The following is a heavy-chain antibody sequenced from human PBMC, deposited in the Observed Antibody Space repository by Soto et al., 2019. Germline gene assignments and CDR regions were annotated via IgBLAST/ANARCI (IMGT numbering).Heavy chain of an antibody. J-gene: IGHJ4*02. CDR3: VRLSSKSLAARPSFDY. CDR1: GYDFTTYL. CDR2: IDPGDSYT. V-gene: IGHV5-10-1*01. Sequence: EYLKISCKGSGYDFTTYLISWVLRMPGKGLEWMGRIDPGDSYTYYSPSFRGHVIISADKSVSTAYLQWSSLRASDSAIYYCVRLSSKSLAARPSFDYWGQGPLVTVSS. D-gene: IGHD6-6*01.